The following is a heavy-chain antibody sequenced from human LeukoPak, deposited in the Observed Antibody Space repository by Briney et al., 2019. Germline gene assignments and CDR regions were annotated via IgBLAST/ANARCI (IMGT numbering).Heavy chain of an antibody. CDR3: ARGNDYDFWSGSRYYFDY. CDR2: IKQDGSEK. CDR1: GFTISSYW. V-gene: IGHV3-7*01. D-gene: IGHD3-3*01. Sequence: PGGSLRLSCAASGFTISSYWMSWVRQAPGKGLEWVANIKQDGSEKYYVDSVKGRFTISRDNAKNSLYLQMNSLRAEDTAVYYCARGNDYDFWSGSRYYFDYWGQGTLVTVSS. J-gene: IGHJ4*02.